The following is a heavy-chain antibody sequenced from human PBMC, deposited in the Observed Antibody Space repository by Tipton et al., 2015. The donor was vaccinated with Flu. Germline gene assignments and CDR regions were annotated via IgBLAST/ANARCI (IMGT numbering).Heavy chain of an antibody. CDR3: ARGLALDFWSGYYSAYYFDY. D-gene: IGHD3-3*01. J-gene: IGHJ4*02. CDR2: IYYSGST. V-gene: IGHV4-30-4*01. CDR1: GGSISSGDYY. Sequence: TLSLTCTVSGGSISSGDYYWSWIRQPPGKGLEWIGYIYYSGSTYYNPSLKSRVTISVDTSKNQFSLKLSSVTAADTAVYYCARGLALDFWSGYYSAYYFDYWGQGTLVTVSS.